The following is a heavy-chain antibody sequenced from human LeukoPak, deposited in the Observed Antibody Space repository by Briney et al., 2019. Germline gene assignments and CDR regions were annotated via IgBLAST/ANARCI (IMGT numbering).Heavy chain of an antibody. CDR2: INHSGST. Sequence: PSETLSLTCAVYGGSFSGYYWSWIRQPPGKGLEWIGEINHSGSTNYNPSLKSRVTISVDTSKNQFSLKLSSVTAADTAVYYCARGRRRVRELYLDYWGQGTLVTVSS. CDR1: GGSFSGYY. V-gene: IGHV4-34*01. D-gene: IGHD1-26*01. CDR3: ARGRRRVRELYLDY. J-gene: IGHJ4*02.